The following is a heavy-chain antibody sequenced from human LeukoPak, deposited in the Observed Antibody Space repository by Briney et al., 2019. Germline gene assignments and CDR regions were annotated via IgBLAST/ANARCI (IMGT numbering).Heavy chain of an antibody. CDR1: GFTFDDHA. Sequence: GRSLRLSCAASGFTFDDHAMHWVRQAPGKGLEWVSGISGNGGSRGYADSVKGRFTISRDNAKNSLFLQMNSLRVEDTAFYYCTKGSGSWVDYWGQGTLVTVSS. CDR2: ISGNGGSR. V-gene: IGHV3-9*01. CDR3: TKGSGSWVDY. J-gene: IGHJ4*02. D-gene: IGHD2-15*01.